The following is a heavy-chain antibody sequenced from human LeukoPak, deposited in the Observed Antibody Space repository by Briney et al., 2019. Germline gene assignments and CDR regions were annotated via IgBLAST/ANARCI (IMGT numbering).Heavy chain of an antibody. V-gene: IGHV3-9*01. CDR2: ISWNSGSI. Sequence: PGGSLRLSCAASGFTFDDYAMHWVRQAPGKGLEWVSGISWNSGSIGYADSVKGRFTISRDNSKNTLYLQMNSLRAEDTAVYYCAFRGVTPEGDYWGQGTLVTVSS. CDR3: AFRGVTPEGDY. J-gene: IGHJ4*02. CDR1: GFTFDDYA. D-gene: IGHD3-10*01.